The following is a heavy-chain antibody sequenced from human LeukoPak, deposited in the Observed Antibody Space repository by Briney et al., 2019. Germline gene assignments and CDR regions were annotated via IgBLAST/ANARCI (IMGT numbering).Heavy chain of an antibody. V-gene: IGHV3-23*01. CDR1: GFSFSSYA. CDR2: ISGSGGST. CDR3: ARDLYADFWSGSVFDY. Sequence: GGSLRLSCEASGFSFSSYATSWVRQAPGKGLYWVSGISGSGGSTYYAGSVKGRFTISRDISKNTLYLQMNSLRAEDTAVYYCARDLYADFWSGSVFDYWGRGTLVTVSS. J-gene: IGHJ4*02. D-gene: IGHD3-3*01.